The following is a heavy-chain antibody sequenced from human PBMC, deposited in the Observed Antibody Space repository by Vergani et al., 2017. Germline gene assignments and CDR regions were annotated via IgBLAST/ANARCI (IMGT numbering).Heavy chain of an antibody. D-gene: IGHD3-22*01. J-gene: IGHJ4*02. CDR2: IYHSGST. Sequence: QVQLQESGPGLVKPPGTLSLTCAVSGGSISGTNWWSWVRQSPGKGLEWIGEIYHSGSTNYNPSLKSRVTISVDKSENQFSLKLSSVTAADTAVYYCASNGYYCLDYWGRGTLVTVSS. V-gene: IGHV4-4*03. CDR3: ASNGYYCLDY. CDR1: GGSISGTNW.